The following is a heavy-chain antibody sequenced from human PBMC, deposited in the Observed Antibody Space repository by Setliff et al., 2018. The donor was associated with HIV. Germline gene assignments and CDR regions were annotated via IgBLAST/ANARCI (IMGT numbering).Heavy chain of an antibody. D-gene: IGHD1-7*01. V-gene: IGHV3-7*01. J-gene: IGHJ4*02. CDR3: AREGITGTTLHPY. CDR2: IKQDGSDM. CDR1: GLPFYNYW. Sequence: GGSLRLSCVASGLPFYNYWMTWLRRAPGRGLEWVANIKQDGSDMHYIESVKGRFTIFRDNAKNSLYLQMNTLRAEDTAVYYCAREGITGTTLHPYWGQGTLVTVSS.